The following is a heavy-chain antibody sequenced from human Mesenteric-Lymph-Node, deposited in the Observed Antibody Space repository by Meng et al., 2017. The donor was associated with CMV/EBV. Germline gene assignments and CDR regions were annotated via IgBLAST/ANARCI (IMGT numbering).Heavy chain of an antibody. CDR1: SYA. CDR2: LSYDGSNT. CDR3: ARDKYPFCSSTSCYRDAFDI. Sequence: SYAMPWVRQAPGKGLEWVAVLSYDGSNTYYTDSVKGRFTISRDNAQNTLYVQMNSLRPDDTAVYYCARDKYPFCSSTSCYRDAFDIWGQGTMVTVSS. V-gene: IGHV3-30-3*01. D-gene: IGHD2-2*01. J-gene: IGHJ3*02.